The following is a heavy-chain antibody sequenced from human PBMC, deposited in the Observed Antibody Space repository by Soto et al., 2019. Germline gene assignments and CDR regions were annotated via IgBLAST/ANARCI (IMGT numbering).Heavy chain of an antibody. CDR2: ISSNSAYI. CDR3: TRDASRDSSARGWFDP. CDR1: GFTFLSFT. D-gene: IGHD6-13*01. Sequence: GGSLSLSCAASGFTFLSFTMNWVRQAPGKGLEWVSTISSNSAYIYYTDALRGRFTISRDNAKNSLHLQMNSLRAEDTAVYYCTRDASRDSSARGWFDPWGPGTLVTVS. J-gene: IGHJ5*02. V-gene: IGHV3-21*01.